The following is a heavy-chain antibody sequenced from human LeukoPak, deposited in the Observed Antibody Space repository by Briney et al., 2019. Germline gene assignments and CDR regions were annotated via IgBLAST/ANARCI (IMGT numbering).Heavy chain of an antibody. V-gene: IGHV3-23*01. Sequence: PGGSLRLSCAASGFTFSSYAMSWVRQAPGKGLEWVSAISGSGGSTYYADSVKGRFTISRDSSKNTLYLQMNSLRAEDTAVYYCAKGRARSSGWYDYWGQGTLVTVSS. D-gene: IGHD6-19*01. J-gene: IGHJ4*02. CDR2: ISGSGGST. CDR3: AKGRARSSGWYDY. CDR1: GFTFSSYA.